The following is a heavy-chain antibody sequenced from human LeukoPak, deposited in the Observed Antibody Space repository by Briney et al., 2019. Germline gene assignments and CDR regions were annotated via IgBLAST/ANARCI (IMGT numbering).Heavy chain of an antibody. Sequence: SETLFLTCTVSGGSTSSYYWSWIRQPPGKGLEWIGYIYTSASTNYNPSLKSRVTISVDTSKNQFSLKLSSVTAADTAVYYCASGYQLPYFDYWGQGTLVTVSS. CDR2: IYTSAST. D-gene: IGHD2-2*01. J-gene: IGHJ4*02. V-gene: IGHV4-4*09. CDR3: ASGYQLPYFDY. CDR1: GGSTSSYY.